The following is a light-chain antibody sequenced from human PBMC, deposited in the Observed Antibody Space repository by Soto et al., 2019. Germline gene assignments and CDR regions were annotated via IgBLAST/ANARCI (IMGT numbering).Light chain of an antibody. CDR2: EVT. Sequence: QSALTQPASVSGSPGQSITISCTGTSSDVGNYNLVSWYQHHPGTAPKLMVYEVTKRPSGVSSRFSGSKSGNTASLTISGLLAEDEADYYCCSAANWPSAVVFGGGTKLTVL. CDR1: SSDVGNYNL. V-gene: IGLV2-23*02. J-gene: IGLJ2*01. CDR3: CSAANWPSAVV.